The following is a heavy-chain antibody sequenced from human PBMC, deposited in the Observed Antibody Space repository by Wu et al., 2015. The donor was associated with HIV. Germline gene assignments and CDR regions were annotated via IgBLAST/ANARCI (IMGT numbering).Heavy chain of an antibody. CDR3: ARIFDSSGYLADPDY. V-gene: IGHV1-18*01. CDR2: ISGYNGNT. Sequence: QVQLVQSGAEVKKPGASVKVSCKASGYIFNTYGISWVRQVPGQALEWMGWISGYNGNTEYAQKFQGRVTVTTDTSTNTAYMELRSLRSDGTAVYYCARIFDSSGYLADPDYWGQGTLVTVSS. J-gene: IGHJ4*02. CDR1: GYIFNTYG. D-gene: IGHD3-22*01.